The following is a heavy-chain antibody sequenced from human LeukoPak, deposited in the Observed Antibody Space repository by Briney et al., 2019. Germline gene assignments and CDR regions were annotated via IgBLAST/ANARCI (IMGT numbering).Heavy chain of an antibody. J-gene: IGHJ4*02. Sequence: GGSLRLSCAASGFTFSSYAMSWVRQAPGKGLEWVSGVSRSGGSTYYADSVKGRFTMSRDNAKKSLYLQMNSLRAEDTAVYYCAREETGSGSYFDSWGQGTLVTVSS. V-gene: IGHV3-23*01. D-gene: IGHD1-26*01. CDR3: AREETGSGSYFDS. CDR1: GFTFSSYA. CDR2: VSRSGGST.